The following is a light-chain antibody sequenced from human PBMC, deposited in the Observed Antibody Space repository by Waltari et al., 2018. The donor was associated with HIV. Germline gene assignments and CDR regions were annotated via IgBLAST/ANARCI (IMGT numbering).Light chain of an antibody. V-gene: IGLV2-23*02. CDR2: EVN. J-gene: IGLJ2*01. Sequence: SALTQPASVSGSPGQSITIPCPGTSSDVGAYNLFSWYQQHPGKAPKFIIYEVNKRPSEVSIRFSGSKSGNTASLTISGLQAEDEADYYCCSYAGRSTLEVFGGGTKVTVL. CDR1: SSDVGAYNL. CDR3: CSYAGRSTLEV.